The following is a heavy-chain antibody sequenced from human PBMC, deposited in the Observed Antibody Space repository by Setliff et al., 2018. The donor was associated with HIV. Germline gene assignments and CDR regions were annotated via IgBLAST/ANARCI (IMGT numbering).Heavy chain of an antibody. CDR3: ARYRPRSYDDILTGFGRFDY. V-gene: IGHV1-24*01. D-gene: IGHD3-9*01. CDR1: GYTLTEVS. CDR2: FDPQDGKT. J-gene: IGHJ4*02. Sequence: GASVKVSCKISGYTLTEVSMHWVRQAPGKGLEWMWYFDPQDGKTNYAQKLQGRVTMTTDTSTSTAYMELRSLRSDDTAVYYCARYRPRSYDDILTGFGRFDYWGQGSLVTVSS.